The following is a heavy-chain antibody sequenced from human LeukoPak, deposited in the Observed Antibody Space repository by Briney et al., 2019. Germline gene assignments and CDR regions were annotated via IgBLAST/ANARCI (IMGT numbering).Heavy chain of an antibody. J-gene: IGHJ4*02. CDR2: ISYDGSNK. V-gene: IGHV3-30-3*01. CDR3: ASETPQGYYYDSSGPALDY. CDR1: GFTFSSYA. D-gene: IGHD3-22*01. Sequence: GGSLRLSCAASGFTFSSYAMHWVRQAPGKGLEWVAVISYDGSNKYYADSVKGRFTISRDNSKNTLYLQMNSLRAEDTAVYYCASETPQGYYYDSSGPALDYWGQGTLVTVSS.